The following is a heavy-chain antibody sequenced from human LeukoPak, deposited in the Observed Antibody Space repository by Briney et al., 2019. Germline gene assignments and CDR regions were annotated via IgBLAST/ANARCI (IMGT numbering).Heavy chain of an antibody. V-gene: IGHV1-8*03. CDR3: ARVGGYCSGGSCFHHDAFDI. CDR1: GYTFTSYD. J-gene: IGHJ3*02. D-gene: IGHD2-15*01. CDR2: MNPNSGNT. Sequence: ASVKVSCKASGYTFTSYDINWVRQATGQGLEWMGWMNPNSGNTGYAQKFQGRVTITRNTSISTAYMELSSLRSEDTAVYYCARVGGYCSGGSCFHHDAFDIWGQGTMVTVSS.